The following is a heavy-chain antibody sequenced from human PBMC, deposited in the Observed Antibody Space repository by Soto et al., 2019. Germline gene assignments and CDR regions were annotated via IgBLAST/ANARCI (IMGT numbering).Heavy chain of an antibody. J-gene: IGHJ4*01. D-gene: IGHD3-10*01. V-gene: IGHV4-39*01. CDR2: SYYTRST. CDR1: GGSISTRDSY. Sequence: QVQLQESGPGLVKPSETLSLTCVVSGGSISTRDSYWGWVRQAPGKGLEFIGSSYYTRSTYYNPSLESRVTVSVDTSENHFSLKLTSVTAADTAVYYCVKQGYYGSGTYYIPDYCG. CDR3: VKQGYYGSGTYYIPDY.